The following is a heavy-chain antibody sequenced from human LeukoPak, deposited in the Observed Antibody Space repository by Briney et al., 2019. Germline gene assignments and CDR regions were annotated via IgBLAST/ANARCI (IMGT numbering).Heavy chain of an antibody. D-gene: IGHD3-10*01. CDR2: VSWNSDNI. V-gene: IGHV3-9*01. J-gene: IGHJ4*02. CDR1: GFPFHNYG. Sequence: PGRSLRLSCVGSGFPFHNYGMHWVRQAPGKGLVWVSGVSWNSDNIVYADSVKGRFTISRDRAKNSVYLQMDSLRTEDTALYYCAKDMSGSGSLLYYFDRWGQGTQVTVSS. CDR3: AKDMSGSGSLLYYFDR.